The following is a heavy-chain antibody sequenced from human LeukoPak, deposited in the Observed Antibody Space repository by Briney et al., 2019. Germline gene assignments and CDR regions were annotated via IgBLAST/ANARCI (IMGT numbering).Heavy chain of an antibody. CDR1: GGSISSSGYY. D-gene: IGHD6-19*01. CDR2: IYYSGST. CDR3: ARTDPKSYSSGWYNY. Sequence: SETLSLTCTVSGGSISSSGYYWGWIRQPPGKGLEWIGSIYYSGSTYYNPSLKSRVTISVDTSKNQFSLKLSSVTATDTAVYYCARTDPKSYSSGWYNYWGQGTLVTVSS. V-gene: IGHV4-39*01. J-gene: IGHJ4*02.